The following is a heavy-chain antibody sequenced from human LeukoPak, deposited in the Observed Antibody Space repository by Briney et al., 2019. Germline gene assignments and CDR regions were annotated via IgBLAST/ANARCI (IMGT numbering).Heavy chain of an antibody. Sequence: GGSLRLSCTASGFAFDEHGMSWGRQVPGKGLGWGSGINWSGGSTGYADPLRGRFTISRDNAKNSLYLQMDSLRAEDTALYYCARAPITSPFYFDSWGQGTLVTVSS. V-gene: IGHV3-20*04. J-gene: IGHJ4*02. CDR2: INWSGGST. CDR3: ARAPITSPFYFDS. CDR1: GFAFDEHG. D-gene: IGHD2-2*01.